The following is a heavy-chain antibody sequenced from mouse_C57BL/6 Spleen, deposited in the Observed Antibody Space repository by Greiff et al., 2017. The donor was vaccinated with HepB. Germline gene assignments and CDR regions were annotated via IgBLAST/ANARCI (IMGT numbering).Heavy chain of an antibody. CDR1: GYAFSSSW. Sequence: QVQLKQSGPELVKPGASVKISCKASGYAFSSSWMNWVKQRPGKGLEWIGRIYPGDGDTNYNGKFKGKATLTADKSSSTAYMQLSSLTSEDSAVHFCARLGMGSLGYYAMDYWGQGTSVTVSS. D-gene: IGHD6-2*01. V-gene: IGHV1-82*01. CDR3: ARLGMGSLGYYAMDY. CDR2: IYPGDGDT. J-gene: IGHJ4*01.